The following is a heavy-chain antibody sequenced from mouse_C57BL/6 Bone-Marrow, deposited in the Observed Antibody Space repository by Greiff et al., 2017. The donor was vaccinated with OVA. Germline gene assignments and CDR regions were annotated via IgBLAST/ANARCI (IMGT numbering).Heavy chain of an antibody. CDR1: GYTFTSYG. CDR2: IYPRSGNT. Sequence: VQLQQSGAELARPGASVKLSCKASGYTFTSYGISWVKQRPGQGLEWIGEIYPRSGNTYYNEKFKGKATLTADKSSSTAYMVLRSLTSEDSAVYFFSRTLITPVVAPDYWGQGTTLTVSS. J-gene: IGHJ2*01. V-gene: IGHV1-81*01. CDR3: SRTLITPVVAPDY. D-gene: IGHD1-1*01.